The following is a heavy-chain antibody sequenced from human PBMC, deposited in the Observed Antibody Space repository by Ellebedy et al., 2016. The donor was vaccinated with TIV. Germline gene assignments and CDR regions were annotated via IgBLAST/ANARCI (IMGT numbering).Heavy chain of an antibody. CDR3: AATPSSSFDFDY. D-gene: IGHD6-6*01. V-gene: IGHV1-18*01. CDR1: GYTFTSYG. J-gene: IGHJ4*02. CDR2: ISAYNGNT. Sequence: ASVKVSXXASGYTFTSYGISWVRQAPGQGLEWMGWISAYNGNTNYAQKLQGRVTMTTDTSTSTAYMELRSLRSDDTAVYYCAATPSSSFDFDYWGQGTLVTVSS.